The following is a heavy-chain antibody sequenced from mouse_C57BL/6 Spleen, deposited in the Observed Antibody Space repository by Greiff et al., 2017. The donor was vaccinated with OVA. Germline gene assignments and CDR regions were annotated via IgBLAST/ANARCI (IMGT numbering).Heavy chain of an antibody. CDR1: GYAFSSSW. J-gene: IGHJ4*01. CDR3: ASGGYYGSNYAMDY. CDR2: IYPGDGDT. V-gene: IGHV1-82*01. D-gene: IGHD1-1*01. Sequence: QVQLQQSGPELVKPGASVKISCKASGYAFSSSWMNWVKQRPGKGLEWIGRIYPGDGDTNYNGKFKGKATLTADKSSSTAYMQLRSLTSEDSAVYFCASGGYYGSNYAMDYWGQGTSVTVSS.